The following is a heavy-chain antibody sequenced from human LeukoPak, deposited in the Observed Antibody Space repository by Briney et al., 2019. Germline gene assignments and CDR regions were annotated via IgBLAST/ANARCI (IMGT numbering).Heavy chain of an antibody. V-gene: IGHV4-30-4*01. D-gene: IGHD3-22*01. CDR2: MYYSGST. J-gene: IGHJ4*02. CDR3: ARAYYYDSSGYFPYFDY. CDR1: GGSISSGDYY. Sequence: SETLSLTCTVSGGSISSGDYYWSWIRQPPGKGLEWIGYMYYSGSTYYNPSLKSRVTISVDTSKNQFSLKLSSVTAADTAVYYCARAYYYDSSGYFPYFDYWGQGTLVTVSS.